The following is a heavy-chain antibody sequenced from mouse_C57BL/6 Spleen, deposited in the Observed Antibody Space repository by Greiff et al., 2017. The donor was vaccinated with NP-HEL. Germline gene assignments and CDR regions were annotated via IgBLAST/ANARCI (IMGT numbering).Heavy chain of an antibody. CDR2: INPNYGTT. V-gene: IGHV1-39*01. Sequence: VHVKQSGPELVKPGASVMISCKASGYSFTDYNMNWVKQSNGKSLEWIGVINPNYGTTSYNQKFKGKATLTVDQSSSTAYMQLNSLTSEDSAVYYCARNQPRGYYAMDYWGQGTSVTVSS. J-gene: IGHJ4*01. CDR1: GYSFTDYN. D-gene: IGHD3-1*01. CDR3: ARNQPRGYYAMDY.